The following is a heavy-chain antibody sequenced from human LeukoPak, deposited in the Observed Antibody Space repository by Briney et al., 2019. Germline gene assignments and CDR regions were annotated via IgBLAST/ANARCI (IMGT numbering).Heavy chain of an antibody. Sequence: SETLSLTCTVSGGSISSYYWSWIRPPPGKGLEWIGYIYYSGSTNYNPSLKSRVTISVDTSKNQFSLKLSSVTAADTAVYYCARVVVGATTREYYYYYYMDVWGKGTTVTISS. J-gene: IGHJ6*03. CDR3: ARVVVGATTREYYYYYYMDV. CDR1: GGSISSYY. V-gene: IGHV4-59*12. CDR2: IYYSGST. D-gene: IGHD1-26*01.